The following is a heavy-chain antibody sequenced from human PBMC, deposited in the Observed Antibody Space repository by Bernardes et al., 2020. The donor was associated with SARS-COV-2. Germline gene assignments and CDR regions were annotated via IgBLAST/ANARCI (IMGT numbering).Heavy chain of an antibody. CDR1: GYTLTELS. V-gene: IGHV1-24*01. Sequence: ASVKVSCKVSGYTLTELSMHWVRQAPGKGLEWMGGFDPEDDETIYAQKFQGRVTMTEDTSTDTAYMELSSLRSEDTAVYYCATALVITGTSTKDYYYGMDVWGQGNTVTVSS. D-gene: IGHD1-20*01. CDR3: ATALVITGTSTKDYYYGMDV. J-gene: IGHJ6*02. CDR2: FDPEDDET.